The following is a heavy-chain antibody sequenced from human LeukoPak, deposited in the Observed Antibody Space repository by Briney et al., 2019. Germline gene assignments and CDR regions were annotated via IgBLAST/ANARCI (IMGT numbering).Heavy chain of an antibody. CDR2: INHSGST. CDR1: GGSFSGYY. V-gene: IGHV4-34*01. J-gene: IGHJ4*02. D-gene: IGHD6-6*01. CDR3: ARVGIAARHFDY. Sequence: SETLSLTCAGYGGSFSGYYWSWIRQPPGKGLEWIGEINHSGSTNYNPSLKSRVTISVDTSKNQFSLKLSSVTAADTAVYYCARVGIAARHFDYWGQGTLVTVSS.